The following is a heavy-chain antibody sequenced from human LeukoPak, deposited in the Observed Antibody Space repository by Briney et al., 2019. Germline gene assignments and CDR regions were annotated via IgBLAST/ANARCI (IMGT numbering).Heavy chain of an antibody. D-gene: IGHD3-22*01. Sequence: SETLSLTCTVSGGSISSSSYYWGWIRQPPGKGLEWTGSIYYSGSTYYNPSLKSRVTISVDKSKNQFSLKLSSVTAADTAVYYCARDTHYYDSSGYVRGLDYWGQGTLVTVSS. CDR2: IYYSGST. CDR3: ARDTHYYDSSGYVRGLDY. J-gene: IGHJ4*02. V-gene: IGHV4-39*07. CDR1: GGSISSSSYY.